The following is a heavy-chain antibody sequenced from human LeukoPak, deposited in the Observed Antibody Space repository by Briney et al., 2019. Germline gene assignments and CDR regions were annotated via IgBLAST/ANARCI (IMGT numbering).Heavy chain of an antibody. CDR2: ISYDGSNK. V-gene: IGHV3-30*04. D-gene: IGHD1-26*01. J-gene: IGHJ4*02. CDR1: GFTFSSYA. Sequence: GGSLRLSCAASGFTFSSYAMHWVRQAPGKGLEWVAVISYDGSNKYYADSVKGRFTISRDNSKNTLYLQMNSLRAEDTAVYYCARGGGSYFGYFDYWGQGTLVTVSS. CDR3: ARGGGSYFGYFDY.